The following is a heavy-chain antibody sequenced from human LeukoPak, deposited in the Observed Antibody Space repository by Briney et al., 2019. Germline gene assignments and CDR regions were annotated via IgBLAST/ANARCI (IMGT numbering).Heavy chain of an antibody. V-gene: IGHV1-2*02. CDR2: INPNSGGT. CDR3: ARDKRELLPQDAFDI. D-gene: IGHD1-26*01. J-gene: IGHJ3*02. CDR1: GYTFTGYY. Sequence: ASVKVSCKASGYTFTGYYMHWVRQAPGQGLEWMGWINPNSGGTNYAQKFQGRVTMTRDTSISTAYMELSRLRSDDTAVYYCARDKRELLPQDAFDIWGQGTMVTVPS.